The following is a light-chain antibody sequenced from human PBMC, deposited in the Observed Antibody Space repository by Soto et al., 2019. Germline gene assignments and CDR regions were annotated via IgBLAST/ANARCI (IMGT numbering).Light chain of an antibody. CDR2: DVS. J-gene: IGLJ2*01. Sequence: QSALTQPRSVSGSPGQSVTISCTGTSSDVGGYNYVSWYQQHPGKAPKLMIYDVSERPSGVPDRFSGSKSGNTASLTISALQAEDEADYYCCSYAGTYTGVFGGGTKLTVL. CDR3: CSYAGTYTGV. CDR1: SSDVGGYNY. V-gene: IGLV2-11*01.